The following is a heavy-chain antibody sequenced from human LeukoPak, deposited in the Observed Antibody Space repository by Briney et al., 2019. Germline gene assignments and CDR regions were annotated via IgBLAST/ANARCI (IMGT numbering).Heavy chain of an antibody. V-gene: IGHV3-11*01. J-gene: IGHJ6*02. D-gene: IGHD6-6*01. CDR1: GFTFSDYY. CDR3: ARGSLAARHYYYGMDV. CDR2: ISSSGSTI. Sequence: GGSLRLSCAASGFTFSDYYMSWIRQAPGMRLPRVSYISSSGSTIYYADSVKGRFTISRDNAKNSLYLQMNSLRAEDTAVYYCARGSLAARHYYYGMDVWGQGTTVTVSS.